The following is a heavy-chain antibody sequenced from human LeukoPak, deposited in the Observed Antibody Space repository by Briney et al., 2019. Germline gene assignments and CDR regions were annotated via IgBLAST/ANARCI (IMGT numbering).Heavy chain of an antibody. CDR2: ISSSSSYI. D-gene: IGHD5-18*01. CDR1: GFSFSSYS. CDR3: ARPKNVDTAMAIGY. Sequence: GGSLRLSCAASGFSFSSYSMNWVRQAPGKGLEWVSSISSSSSYIYYADSVKGRFTISRDNAKNSLYLQMNSLRAEDTAVYYCARPKNVDTAMAIGYWGQGTLVTVSS. V-gene: IGHV3-21*01. J-gene: IGHJ4*02.